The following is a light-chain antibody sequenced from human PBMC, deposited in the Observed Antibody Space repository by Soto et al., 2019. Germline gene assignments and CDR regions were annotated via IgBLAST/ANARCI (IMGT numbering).Light chain of an antibody. CDR2: DVS. CDR1: SSDVGGYNY. Sequence: QSALTQPASVSGSPGQSITISCTGTSSDVGGYNYVSWYQQHPGKAPKLMIYDVSDRPSGVSTRFSGSKSGNTASLTISGLQAADEADYYCSSYTSSSTRVFGTGTKLTVL. J-gene: IGLJ1*01. V-gene: IGLV2-14*01. CDR3: SSYTSSSTRV.